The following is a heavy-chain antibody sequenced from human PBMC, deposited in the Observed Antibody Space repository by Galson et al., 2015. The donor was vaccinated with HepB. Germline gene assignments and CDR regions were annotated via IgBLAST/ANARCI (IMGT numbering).Heavy chain of an antibody. J-gene: IGHJ5*02. D-gene: IGHD3-16*02. Sequence: SVKVSCKASGYTFTSYDINWVRQATGQGLEWMGWMNPNSGNTGYAQKFQGRVTMTRNTSISTAYMELSSLRSEDTAVYYCARGRSYDYIWGSYRYFDPWGQGTLVTVSS. V-gene: IGHV1-8*01. CDR2: MNPNSGNT. CDR1: GYTFTSYD. CDR3: ARGRSYDYIWGSYRYFDP.